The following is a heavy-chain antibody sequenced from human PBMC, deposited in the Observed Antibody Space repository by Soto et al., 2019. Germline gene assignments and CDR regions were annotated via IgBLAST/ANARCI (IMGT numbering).Heavy chain of an antibody. CDR2: MNPNSGNT. Sequence: QVQLVQSGAEVKKPGASVKVSCKASGYTFTSYDINWVRQATGQGLEWMGWMNPNSGNTGYAQKFQGRVTMTRNTSISTAYMERSSLRSEDTAVYYCAREWNVLLWFGELSGWFDPWGQGTLVTVSS. D-gene: IGHD3-10*01. J-gene: IGHJ5*02. V-gene: IGHV1-8*01. CDR1: GYTFTSYD. CDR3: AREWNVLLWFGELSGWFDP.